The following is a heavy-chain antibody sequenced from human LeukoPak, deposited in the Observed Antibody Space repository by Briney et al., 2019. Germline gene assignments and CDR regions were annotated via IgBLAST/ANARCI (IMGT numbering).Heavy chain of an antibody. Sequence: SGGSLRLSCEVSGFTVHNNYMSWVRQAPGKELEWVPVIYGGREATQYADSVKGRFTISRDNNRNIIYLQMNSLRAEDTASYYCAREFRQTYNSGWSLDYWGQGTLVTVSS. CDR1: GFTVHNNY. V-gene: IGHV3-53*01. D-gene: IGHD6-19*01. CDR3: AREFRQTYNSGWSLDY. J-gene: IGHJ4*02. CDR2: IYGGREAT.